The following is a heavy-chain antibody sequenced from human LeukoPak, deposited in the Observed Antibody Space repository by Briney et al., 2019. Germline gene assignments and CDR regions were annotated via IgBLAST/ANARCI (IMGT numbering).Heavy chain of an antibody. J-gene: IGHJ4*02. V-gene: IGHV4-34*01. CDR1: GGSVSGYY. CDR3: ARVHGWPRDYFDY. D-gene: IGHD6-19*01. Sequence: SETLSLTCAVYGGSVSGYYWSWIRQPPGRGLEWIGEVNHGGTTNYNPSLKSRVTISVDTSKSHFSLNLNSVTAADTAVYYCARVHGWPRDYFDYWGQGTLVSVSP. CDR2: VNHGGTT.